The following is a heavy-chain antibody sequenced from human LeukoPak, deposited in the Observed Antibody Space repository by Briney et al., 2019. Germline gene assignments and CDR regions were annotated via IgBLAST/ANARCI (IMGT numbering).Heavy chain of an antibody. CDR2: INHSGST. CDR1: GGSLSGYY. D-gene: IGHD4-17*01. Sequence: SETLSLTCAVYGGSLSGYYWSSIRQPPGKGLEWIGEINHSGSTNYNPSLKSRVTISVDTSKNQFSLKLSSVTAADTAVYYCARGTVTRKPKNYYGMDVWGQGTTVTVSS. J-gene: IGHJ6*02. V-gene: IGHV4-34*01. CDR3: ARGTVTRKPKNYYGMDV.